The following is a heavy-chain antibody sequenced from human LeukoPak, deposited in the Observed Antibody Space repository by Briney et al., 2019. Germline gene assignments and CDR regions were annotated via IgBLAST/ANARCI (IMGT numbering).Heavy chain of an antibody. J-gene: IGHJ5*02. CDR3: TTDLPYESPP. Sequence: GGTLRFSGAASGFTFSNARRSWVRQAPGKGLVGVGGIKSKTDCAQTDHAALVIGRYTITRNDSKNTLYLQIDSLKADDTAVYYCTTDLPYESPPWGQGTLVTVSS. CDR1: GFTFSNAR. V-gene: IGHV3-15*01. CDR2: IKSKTDCAQT. D-gene: IGHD5-12*01.